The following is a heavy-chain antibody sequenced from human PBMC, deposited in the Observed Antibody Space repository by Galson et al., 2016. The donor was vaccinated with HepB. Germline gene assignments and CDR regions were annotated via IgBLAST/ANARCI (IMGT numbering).Heavy chain of an antibody. CDR2: IWTDGSNK. D-gene: IGHD6-19*01. CDR3: AKSKGGVWSYYFDY. J-gene: IGHJ4*02. V-gene: IGHV3-33*06. Sequence: SLRLSCAASAFTFSNYGMHWVRQAPGKGLEWVAGIWTDGSNKYYDDSVKGRFTISRDNSKNTLYLQMNSLRAEDTAVYYCAKSKGGVWSYYFDYWGQGTLVTVSS. CDR1: AFTFSNYG.